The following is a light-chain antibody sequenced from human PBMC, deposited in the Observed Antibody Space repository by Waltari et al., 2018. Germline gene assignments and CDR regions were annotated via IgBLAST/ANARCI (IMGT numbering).Light chain of an antibody. CDR2: DAS. V-gene: IGKV3-11*01. CDR1: QSVSSY. J-gene: IGKJ2*01. Sequence: EIVLTQSPATLSLSPGERATLSCRASQSVSSYLAWYQQKPGQAPRLLIYDASNGATGIPARVSGSGSGTDFTLTISSLEPEDFAVYYCQQRSNWPPMYTFGQGTKLEIK. CDR3: QQRSNWPPMYT.